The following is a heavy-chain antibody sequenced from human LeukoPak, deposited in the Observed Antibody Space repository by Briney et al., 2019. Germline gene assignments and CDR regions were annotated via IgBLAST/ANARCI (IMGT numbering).Heavy chain of an antibody. D-gene: IGHD3-22*01. V-gene: IGHV3-20*01. CDR1: GFTFSSYG. J-gene: IGHJ4*02. Sequence: GGSLRLSCAASGFTFSSYGMHWVRQAPGKGLEWVSGINWNGGSTGYADSVKGRFTISRDNAKNSLYLQMNSLRAEDTALYHCARGGYYYDSSGSDYWGQGTLVTVSS. CDR2: INWNGGST. CDR3: ARGGYYYDSSGSDY.